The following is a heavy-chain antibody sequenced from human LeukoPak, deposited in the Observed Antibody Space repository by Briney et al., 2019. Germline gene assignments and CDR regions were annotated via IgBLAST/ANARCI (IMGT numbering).Heavy chain of an antibody. Sequence: ERSLRLSCAASGFAFGDYAMHWVRQAPGKGLEWVALVSYDARDTYYADSVKGRFTVSRDTSKNAVFLQMNSLRPEDAAIYYCARDGAGGRPWSYYYYMDVWGKGTTVTVSS. D-gene: IGHD1-26*01. CDR3: ARDGAGGRPWSYYYYMDV. CDR1: GFAFGDYA. J-gene: IGHJ6*03. V-gene: IGHV3-30*01. CDR2: VSYDARDT.